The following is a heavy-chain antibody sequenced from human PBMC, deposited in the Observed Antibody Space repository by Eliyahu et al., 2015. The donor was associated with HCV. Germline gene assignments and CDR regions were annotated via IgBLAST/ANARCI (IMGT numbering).Heavy chain of an antibody. Sequence: QVQLQESGPGLVKPSETLSLTCTVSGGSVINYYWSWIRRPPGKGLEWIVYIYYSGTGTTKYNPSLRGRVTISLETSKNQFSLKLTSVTATDAAVYYCAGERNIGAQEGMDVWGQGTTVTVSS. CDR2: IYYSGTGTT. J-gene: IGHJ6*02. D-gene: IGHD6-13*01. CDR3: AGERNIGAQEGMDV. CDR1: GGSVINYY. V-gene: IGHV4-59*02.